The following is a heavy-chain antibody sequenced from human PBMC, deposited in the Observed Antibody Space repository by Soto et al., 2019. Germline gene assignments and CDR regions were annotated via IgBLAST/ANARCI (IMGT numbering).Heavy chain of an antibody. CDR3: ARDLFWSGSPGGFGY. D-gene: IGHD3-3*01. CDR1: GYTFTSYY. CDR2: INPSGGST. V-gene: IGHV1-46*01. Sequence: RASVKVSCKASGYTFTSYYMHWVRQAPGQGLEWMGIINPSGGSTSYAQKFQGGVTMTRDTSTSTVYMELSSLRSEDTAVYYCARDLFWSGSPGGFGYWGQGTLVTVSS. J-gene: IGHJ4*02.